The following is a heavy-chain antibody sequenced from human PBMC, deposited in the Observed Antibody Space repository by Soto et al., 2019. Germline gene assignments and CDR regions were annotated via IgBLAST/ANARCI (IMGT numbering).Heavy chain of an antibody. J-gene: IGHJ4*02. CDR1: GYPFTSSD. CDR3: ARARYYDFWSGTHFDY. D-gene: IGHD3-3*01. V-gene: IGHV1-8*01. CDR2: MNPNSGNT. Sequence: ASVKVSCKASGYPFTSSDINWVRQATGQGLEWMGWMNPNSGNTGYAQKFQGRVTMTRNTSISTAYMELNSLRAEDTAVYYCARARYYDFWSGTHFDYWGQGTLVTVSS.